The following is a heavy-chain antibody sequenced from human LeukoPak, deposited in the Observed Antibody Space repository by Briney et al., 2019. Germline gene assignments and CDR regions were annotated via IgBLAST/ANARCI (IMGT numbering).Heavy chain of an antibody. V-gene: IGHV3-23*01. D-gene: IGHD2-15*01. J-gene: IGHJ1*01. CDR3: AQQLGYCSGGTCYFTY. Sequence: GGSLRLSCAASGFTFSSYAMSWVRQAPGKGLEWVAAISNSGGDTFYSDSGKGRFTIARDNSKHTLYLQMNSLRVDDTAVYYCAQQLGYCSGGTCYFTYWGQGTLVTVSS. CDR2: ISNSGGDT. CDR1: GFTFSSYA.